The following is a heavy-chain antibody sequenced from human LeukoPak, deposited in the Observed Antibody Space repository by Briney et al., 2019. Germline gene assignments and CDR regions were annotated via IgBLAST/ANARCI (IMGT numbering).Heavy chain of an antibody. CDR3: TSTISLVGYFDY. D-gene: IGHD1-26*01. Sequence: PGGSLRLSCTASGFTFGDYAMSWVRQAPGKGLEWVGFIRSKAYGGTTEYAASVKGRFTISRDDSKSIAYLQMNSLKNEDTAVYYCTSTISLVGYFDYWGQGTLVTVSS. CDR1: GFTFGDYA. J-gene: IGHJ4*02. V-gene: IGHV3-49*04. CDR2: IRSKAYGGTT.